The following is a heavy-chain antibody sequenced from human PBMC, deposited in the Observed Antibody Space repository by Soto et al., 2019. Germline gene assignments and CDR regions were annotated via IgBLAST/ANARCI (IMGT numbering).Heavy chain of an antibody. CDR3: GSKVVVLPW. CDR1: AYTFPTYD. CDR2: MCPNNGNI. Sequence: SVTVSCTASAYTFPTYDTNWVRQANAQGLEWMGRMCPNNGNIGYAEKFQGRVTMTRNTSTSTAYMELSSLRSEDTAMYYCGSKVVVLPWWGQGTLVTSPQ. D-gene: IGHD2-15*01. V-gene: IGHV1-8*01. J-gene: IGHJ4*02.